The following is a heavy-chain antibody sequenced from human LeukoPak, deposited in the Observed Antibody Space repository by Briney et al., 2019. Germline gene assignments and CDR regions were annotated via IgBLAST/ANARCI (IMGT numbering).Heavy chain of an antibody. J-gene: IGHJ6*03. CDR3: ARDAPSLGTPGDYYYYMDV. CDR2: IIPIFGTA. Sequence: GSSVKVSCKASGGTFSSYAIRWVRQAPGQGLEWMGGIIPIFGTANYAQKFQGRVTITTDESTSTAYMELSSLRSEDTAVYYCARDAPSLGTPGDYYYYMDVWGKGTTVTVSS. D-gene: IGHD3-10*01. V-gene: IGHV1-69*05. CDR1: GGTFSSYA.